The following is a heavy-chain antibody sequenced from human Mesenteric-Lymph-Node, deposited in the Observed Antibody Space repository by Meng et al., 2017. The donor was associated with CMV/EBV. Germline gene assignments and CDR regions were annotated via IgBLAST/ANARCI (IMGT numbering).Heavy chain of an antibody. CDR3: ARVPAYCSSTSCYNWSLDY. CDR2: ISSSGSTI. D-gene: IGHD2-2*02. Sequence: GGSLRLSCAASGFTFSDYYMSWIRQAPGKGLEWVSYISSSGSTIYYADSVKGRFTISRDNAKNSLYLQMNSLRAEDTAVYYCARVPAYCSSTSCYNWSLDYWGQGTLVTVSS. CDR1: GFTFSDYY. V-gene: IGHV3-11*04. J-gene: IGHJ4*02.